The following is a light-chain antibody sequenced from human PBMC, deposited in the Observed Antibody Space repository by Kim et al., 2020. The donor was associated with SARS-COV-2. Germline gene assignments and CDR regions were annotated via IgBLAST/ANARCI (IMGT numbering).Light chain of an antibody. CDR2: DTS. CDR3: QQYNNWPLT. V-gene: IGKV3-15*01. CDR1: QIFSWN. Sequence: EIVMTQSPATLSVSPGERVTLSCRASQIFSWNLAWYQQKPGQAPRLLIYDTSSRATGVPARFSGSGSETEFTLTISSLQSEDFAVYYCQQYNNWPLTFGGGTKVDIK. J-gene: IGKJ4*01.